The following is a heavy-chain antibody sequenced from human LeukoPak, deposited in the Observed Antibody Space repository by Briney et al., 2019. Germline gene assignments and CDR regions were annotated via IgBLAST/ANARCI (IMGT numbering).Heavy chain of an antibody. CDR3: ARAPATAGTIDY. V-gene: IGHV4-34*01. Sequence: SDTLSLTCAVYGGSFSGHYWTWIRQSPGKGLEWIGEINHSGSTNYNASLKSRVTISVDTSKNRFSLRLSSVTAADTAVYYCARAPATAGTIDYWGQGTLVTVSS. J-gene: IGHJ4*02. CDR2: INHSGST. D-gene: IGHD1-7*01. CDR1: GGSFSGHY.